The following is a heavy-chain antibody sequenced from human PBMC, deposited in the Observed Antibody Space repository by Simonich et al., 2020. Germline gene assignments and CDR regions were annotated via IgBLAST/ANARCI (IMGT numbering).Heavy chain of an antibody. CDR1: GFTFSSYW. J-gene: IGHJ3*02. V-gene: IGHV3-74*01. Sequence: EVQLVESGGGLVQPGGSLRLSCAASGFTFSSYWMHWVRQAPGKGLVLVSRIKSDGSGTSYADSVKGRFTISRDNAKNTLYLQMNSLRAEDTAVYYCARDYSNYDAFDIWGQGTMVTVSS. D-gene: IGHD4-4*01. CDR2: IKSDGSGT. CDR3: ARDYSNYDAFDI.